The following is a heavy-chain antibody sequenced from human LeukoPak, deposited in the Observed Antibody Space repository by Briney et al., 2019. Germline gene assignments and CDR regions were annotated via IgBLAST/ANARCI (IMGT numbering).Heavy chain of an antibody. J-gene: IGHJ6*03. D-gene: IGHD2-2*01. CDR1: GYTFTSYD. Sequence: ASVKVSCKASGYTFTSYDINWVRQATGQGLEWMGWMNPNSGNTGYAQKFQGRVTMTRNTSISTAYVELSSLRSEDTAVYYCARCYYQLLSYYYYYYMDVWGKGTTVTVSS. V-gene: IGHV1-8*01. CDR3: ARCYYQLLSYYYYYYMDV. CDR2: MNPNSGNT.